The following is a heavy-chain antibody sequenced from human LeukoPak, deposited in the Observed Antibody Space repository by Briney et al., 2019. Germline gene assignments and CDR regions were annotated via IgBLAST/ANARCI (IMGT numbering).Heavy chain of an antibody. CDR2: ISAYNGNT. V-gene: IGHV1-18*01. CDR3: ARGTQKYYGSGSSFDY. J-gene: IGHJ4*02. D-gene: IGHD3-10*01. Sequence: GASVKVSCKASGYTFTSYGISWVRQAPGQGLEWMGWISAYNGNTNYAQKLQGRVTMTTDTSTSTAYMELRSLRSDDTAVYYCARGTQKYYGSGSSFDYWGQGTLVTVSS. CDR1: GYTFTSYG.